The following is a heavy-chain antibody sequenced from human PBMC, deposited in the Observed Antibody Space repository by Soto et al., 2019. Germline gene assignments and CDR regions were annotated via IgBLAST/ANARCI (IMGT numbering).Heavy chain of an antibody. CDR3: AKDRHYYDSSGSPGGDAFDI. CDR1: GFTFSSYA. J-gene: IGHJ3*02. D-gene: IGHD3-22*01. CDR2: ISGSGGST. Sequence: GGSLRLSCAATGFTFSSYAMSWVRRAPGKGLEWVSAISGSGGSTYYADSVKGRFTISRDNSKNTLYLQMNSLRAEDTAVYYCAKDRHYYDSSGSPGGDAFDIWGQGTMVTVSS. V-gene: IGHV3-23*01.